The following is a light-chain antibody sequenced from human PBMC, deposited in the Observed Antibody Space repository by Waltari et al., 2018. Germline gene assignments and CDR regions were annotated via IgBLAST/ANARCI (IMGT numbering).Light chain of an antibody. V-gene: IGLV1-44*01. J-gene: IGLJ3*02. Sequence: QSVLTQTPSASGTPGQRVTISCSGSASNIGGNLVNWYQQLPGKAPKLRIYRSDLRPSGVPDRFSGSKSGTSASLAISGLQSEDEADYFCASWDDSLNGHWVFGGGTKVTVL. CDR3: ASWDDSLNGHWV. CDR1: ASNIGGNL. CDR2: RSD.